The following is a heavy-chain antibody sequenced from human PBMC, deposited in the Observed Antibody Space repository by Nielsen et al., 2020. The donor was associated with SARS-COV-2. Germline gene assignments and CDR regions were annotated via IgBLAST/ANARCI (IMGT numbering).Heavy chain of an antibody. D-gene: IGHD5-18*01. J-gene: IGHJ3*02. V-gene: IGHV4-59*01. CDR1: GGSISSYY. CDR3: ARVDTAMAYDAFDI. CDR2: IYYSGST. Sequence: GSLRPPCTVSGGSISSYYWSWTRQLPGKGLEWVGYIYYSGSTNYNPSLKSRVTISVDTSKNQFSLKLSSVTAADTAVYYCARVDTAMAYDAFDIWGQGTMVTVSS.